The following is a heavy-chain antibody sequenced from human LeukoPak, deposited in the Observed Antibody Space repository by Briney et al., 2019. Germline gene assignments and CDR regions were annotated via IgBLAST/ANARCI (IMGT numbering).Heavy chain of an antibody. CDR3: ARVGTAMVRSYFDY. J-gene: IGHJ4*02. D-gene: IGHD5-18*01. Sequence: GASVKVSCKASGYTFTGYYMHWVRQAPGQGLEWMGWINPNSGGTNYAQKFQGRVTMTRDTSISTAYMELRSLRSDDTAVYYCARVGTAMVRSYFDYWGQGTLVTVSS. V-gene: IGHV1-2*02. CDR1: GYTFTGYY. CDR2: INPNSGGT.